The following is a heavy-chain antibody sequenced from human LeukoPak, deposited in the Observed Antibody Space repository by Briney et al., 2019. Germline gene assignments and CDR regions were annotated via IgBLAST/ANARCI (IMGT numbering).Heavy chain of an antibody. CDR1: GGSISSYF. Sequence: SETLSLTCTVSGGSISSYFWSWIRQPPGKGLEWIGYVYYSGSTNYNPSLKGRVTISVDTSKKQFSLKLSSATAADTAVYYCARVLDLSKRGLDAFDIWGQGTMVTVSS. CDR2: VYYSGST. V-gene: IGHV4-59*01. CDR3: ARVLDLSKRGLDAFDI. D-gene: IGHD3-16*01. J-gene: IGHJ3*02.